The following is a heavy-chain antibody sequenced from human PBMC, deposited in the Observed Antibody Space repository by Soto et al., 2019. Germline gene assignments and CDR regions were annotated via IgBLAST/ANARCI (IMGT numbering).Heavy chain of an antibody. D-gene: IGHD1-7*01. CDR1: GFTFSSYG. J-gene: IGHJ6*02. CDR3: AKDKGLELRPYVMDV. CDR2: ISYDGSNK. Sequence: GGSLRLSCAASGFTFSSYGMHWVRQAPGKGLEWVAVISYDGSNKYYADSVKGRFTISRDNSKNTLYLQMNSLRAEDTAVYYCAKDKGLELRPYVMDVWGQASNVTVS. V-gene: IGHV3-30*18.